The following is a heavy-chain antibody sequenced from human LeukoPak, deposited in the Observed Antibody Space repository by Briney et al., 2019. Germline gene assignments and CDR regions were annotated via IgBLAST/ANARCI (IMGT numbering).Heavy chain of an antibody. D-gene: IGHD3-16*01. CDR1: GYSISSGYY. Sequence: PSETLSLTCAVSGYSISSGYYWGWIRQPPGKGLEWIGSIYHSGSTYYNPSLKSRVTISVDTSKNQFSLKLSSVTAADTAVYYCARLGSHEVYYFDYWGQGTLVAVSS. J-gene: IGHJ4*02. CDR2: IYHSGST. CDR3: ARLGSHEVYYFDY. V-gene: IGHV4-38-2*01.